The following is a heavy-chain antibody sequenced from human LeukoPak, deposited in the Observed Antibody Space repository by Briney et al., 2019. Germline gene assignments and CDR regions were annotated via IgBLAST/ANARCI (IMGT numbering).Heavy chain of an antibody. D-gene: IGHD2-21*02. CDR1: GYTFTSYG. Sequence: GASVKVSCKASGYTFTSYGISWVRQAPGQGLEWMGWISAYNGNTNYAQKLQGRVTMTTDTSTSTAYMELRSLRSDDTAVYYCARLGKAYCGGDCYSHVDYWGQGTLVTVSS. J-gene: IGHJ4*02. CDR3: ARLGKAYCGGDCYSHVDY. CDR2: ISAYNGNT. V-gene: IGHV1-18*01.